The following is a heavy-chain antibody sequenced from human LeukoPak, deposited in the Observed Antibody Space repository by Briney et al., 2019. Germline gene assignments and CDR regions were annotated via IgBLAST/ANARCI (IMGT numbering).Heavy chain of an antibody. D-gene: IGHD6-13*01. J-gene: IGHJ6*02. CDR3: ARDRFGIAAAGPPFYYYHYGMDV. CDR1: GSTVSSNY. V-gene: IGHV3-66*01. CDR2: IYSGGSA. Sequence: GGSLRLSCAASGSTVSSNYMSWVRQAPGKGLEWGSVIYSGGSADYADSVKGRVTISRDKSKNTLYLQINSLSAEDTAVYYCARDRFGIAAAGPPFYYYHYGMDVWGQGTTVTVSS.